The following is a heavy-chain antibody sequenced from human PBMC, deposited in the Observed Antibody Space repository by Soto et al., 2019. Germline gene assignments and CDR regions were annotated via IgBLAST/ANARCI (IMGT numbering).Heavy chain of an antibody. D-gene: IGHD3-9*01. CDR2: IYHSGST. V-gene: IGHV4-4*02. CDR1: SGSISSSNW. Sequence: SETLSLTCAVSSGSISSSNWWSWVRQPPGKGLEWIGEIYHSGSTNYNPSLKSRVTISVDKSKNQFSLKLSSVTAADTAVYYCARDRRYYDILTGYRYYMDVWGKGTTVTVSS. J-gene: IGHJ6*03. CDR3: ARDRRYYDILTGYRYYMDV.